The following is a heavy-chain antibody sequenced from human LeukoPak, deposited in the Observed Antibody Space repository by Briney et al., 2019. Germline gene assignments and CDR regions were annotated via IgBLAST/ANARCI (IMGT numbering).Heavy chain of an antibody. D-gene: IGHD2/OR15-2a*01. Sequence: GSLRLSCAVSGFTVSTNYMSWVRQAPGKGLEWVSVIYVGGSTYYADSVKGRFTISKDNAKNTVYLQMNSLRAEDTAVYYCVSFYETYWGRGTLVTVSS. CDR1: GFTVSTNY. V-gene: IGHV3-53*01. J-gene: IGHJ4*02. CDR3: VSFYETY. CDR2: IYVGGST.